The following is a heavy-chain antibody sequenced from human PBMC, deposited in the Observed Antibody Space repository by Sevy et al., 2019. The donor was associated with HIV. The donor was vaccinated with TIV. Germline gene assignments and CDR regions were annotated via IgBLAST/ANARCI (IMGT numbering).Heavy chain of an antibody. D-gene: IGHD3-22*01. J-gene: IGHJ3*02. CDR2: IKQDGSER. CDR3: ARVKSDYYDSSGYFDI. CDR1: GFTFSSYW. V-gene: IGHV3-7*01. Sequence: GGSLRLSCAASGFTFSSYWMSWVRQAPGKGLEWVANIKQDGSERYYVDSVKGRFTNSRDNAKNSLYLQMNSLRAEDTAVYYCARVKSDYYDSSGYFDIWGQGTMVTVSS.